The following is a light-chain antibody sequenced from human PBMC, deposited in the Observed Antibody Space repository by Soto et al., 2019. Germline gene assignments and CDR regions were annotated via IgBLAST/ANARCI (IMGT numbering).Light chain of an antibody. CDR3: QQYNSYWA. Sequence: DIQMTQSPSTLSASVGDRVTITCRASQSISSWLAWYQQKPGKAPKLLVYDASSLESGVPSRVSGSGSGTEFTLTISSRQPDDFATYYCQQYNSYWAFGQGTKVEIK. V-gene: IGKV1-5*01. J-gene: IGKJ1*01. CDR2: DAS. CDR1: QSISSW.